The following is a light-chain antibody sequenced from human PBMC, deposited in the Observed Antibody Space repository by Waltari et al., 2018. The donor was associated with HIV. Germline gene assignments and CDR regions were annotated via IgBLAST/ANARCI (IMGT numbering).Light chain of an antibody. CDR3: QQTFSPPRT. Sequence: DINVTQSPSSLSASVGDRVTITCRTSQNIINYLSWYHQSPGKAPTLLIFSASKVQDGVSSRFSGSGSGTDFALSIAGLQREDFGTYYCQQTFSPPRTFGPGT. V-gene: IGKV1-39*01. CDR1: QNIINY. J-gene: IGKJ3*01. CDR2: SAS.